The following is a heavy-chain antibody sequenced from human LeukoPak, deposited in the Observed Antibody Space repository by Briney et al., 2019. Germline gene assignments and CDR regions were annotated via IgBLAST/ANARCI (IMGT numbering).Heavy chain of an antibody. CDR2: INSGGNT. D-gene: IGHD3-9*01. J-gene: IGHJ6*02. CDR1: GFTVSNNY. CDR3: ARDSPDWAYYYYGMDV. Sequence: GGSLRLSCAGSGFTVSNNYMAWVRQAPGKGLEWVSFINSGGNTYYADSVEGRFTISRDKLKNTLYLQMNSLRAEDTAVYYCARDSPDWAYYYYGMDVWGQGTTVTVSS. V-gene: IGHV3-53*01.